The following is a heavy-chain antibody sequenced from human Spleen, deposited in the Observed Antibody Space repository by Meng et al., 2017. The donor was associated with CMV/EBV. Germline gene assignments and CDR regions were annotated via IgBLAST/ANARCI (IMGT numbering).Heavy chain of an antibody. CDR2: INPNSGGT. CDR1: GYTFTGYY. Sequence: ASVKVSCKASGYTFTGYYMHWVRQAPGQGLEWMGWINPNSGGTNYAQKFQGRVTMTRDTSISTAYMELSRLRSDDTAVYYCARDDYSYNYYYYYGMDVWGQGTTVTVSS. V-gene: IGHV1-2*02. D-gene: IGHD4-11*01. CDR3: ARDDYSYNYYYYYGMDV. J-gene: IGHJ6*02.